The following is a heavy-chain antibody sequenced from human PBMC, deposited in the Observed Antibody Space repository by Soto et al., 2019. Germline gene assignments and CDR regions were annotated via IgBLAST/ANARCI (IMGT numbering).Heavy chain of an antibody. Sequence: SEALSVTCAVSGGSISSGGYSWSWIRQPPGKGLEWIGEINHSGSTNYNPSLKSRVTISVDTSKNQFSLKLSSVTAADTAVYYCARVSGIYYYGMDVWGQGTTVTVSS. D-gene: IGHD3-10*01. CDR3: ARVSGIYYYGMDV. CDR1: GGSISSGGYS. V-gene: IGHV4-30-2*01. CDR2: INHSGST. J-gene: IGHJ6*02.